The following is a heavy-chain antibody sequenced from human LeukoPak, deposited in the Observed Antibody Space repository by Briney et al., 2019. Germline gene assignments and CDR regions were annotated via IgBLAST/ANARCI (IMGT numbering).Heavy chain of an antibody. Sequence: ASVKVSCKASGYTFTSYGISWVRQAPGQGLEWTGWISAYNGNTNYAQKLQGRVTMTTDTSTSTAYMELRSLRSDDTAVYYCARASVYYDFWSGYYTGDYWGQGTLVTVSS. J-gene: IGHJ4*02. D-gene: IGHD3-3*01. CDR2: ISAYNGNT. CDR1: GYTFTSYG. V-gene: IGHV1-18*01. CDR3: ARASVYYDFWSGYYTGDY.